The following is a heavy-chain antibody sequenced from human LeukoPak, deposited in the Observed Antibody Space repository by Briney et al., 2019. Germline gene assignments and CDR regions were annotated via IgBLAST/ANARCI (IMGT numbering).Heavy chain of an antibody. CDR2: INHSGST. D-gene: IGHD6-6*01. V-gene: IGHV4-34*01. Sequence: SETLSLTCAVYGGSFSGYYWSWIRQPPGKGLEWIGEINHSGSTNYNPSLKSRVTISVDTSKNQFSLKLSSVTAADTAVYYCAGGIRYSSSSRWFDPWGQGTLVTVSS. CDR1: GGSFSGYY. J-gene: IGHJ5*02. CDR3: AGGIRYSSSSRWFDP.